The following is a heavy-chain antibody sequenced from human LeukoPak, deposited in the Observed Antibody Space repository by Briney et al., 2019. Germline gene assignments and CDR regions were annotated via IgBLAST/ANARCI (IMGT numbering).Heavy chain of an antibody. CDR2: IYYSGST. Sequence: SETLSLTCTVSGGSISSYYWSWIRQPPGKGLEWIGYIYYSGSTNYNPSLKSRVTISVDTSKNQFSLKLSSVTAADTAVYYCAGGIAVAGRLGAFDIWGQGTMVTVSS. V-gene: IGHV4-59*12. D-gene: IGHD6-19*01. CDR1: GGSISSYY. J-gene: IGHJ3*02. CDR3: AGGIAVAGRLGAFDI.